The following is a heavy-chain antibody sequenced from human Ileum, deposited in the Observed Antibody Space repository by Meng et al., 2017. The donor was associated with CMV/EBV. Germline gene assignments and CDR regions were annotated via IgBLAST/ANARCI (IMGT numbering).Heavy chain of an antibody. CDR2: SKRKSDGGTT. CDR1: TFNDAL. J-gene: IGHJ4*02. D-gene: IGHD6-13*01. CDR3: ATPEGEAAPGTRGRFDY. Sequence: TFNDALVSWVSQAQGKGLEWVGRSKRKSDGGTTDYVAPVKGRFIISRDDSKNTLYLKMNSLKIEDTAVYYGATPEGEAAPGTRGRFDYWGQGTLVTVSS. V-gene: IGHV3-15*01.